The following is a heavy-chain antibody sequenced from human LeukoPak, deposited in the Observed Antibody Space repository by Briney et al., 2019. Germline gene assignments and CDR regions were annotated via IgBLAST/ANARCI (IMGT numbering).Heavy chain of an antibody. CDR2: ISSAGTT. D-gene: IGHD6-13*01. Sequence: PGGSLRLSCAASGFTVSSSYMSWVRQAPGKGLEWVSIISSAGTTYYADSVKGRFTISRDNSKNTVYLQVNSLRDEDTAVYYCASDLEAANTYYFDYWGQGTMVTVSS. J-gene: IGHJ4*02. CDR3: ASDLEAANTYYFDY. CDR1: GFTVSSSY. V-gene: IGHV3-66*01.